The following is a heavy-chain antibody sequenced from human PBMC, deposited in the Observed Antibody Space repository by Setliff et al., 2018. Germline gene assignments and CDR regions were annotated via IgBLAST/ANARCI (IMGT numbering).Heavy chain of an antibody. D-gene: IGHD1-7*01. J-gene: IGHJ5*02. V-gene: IGHV4-4*02. CDR3: ARNWHWGFDP. CDR1: GDSIDTDIW. CDR2: IYLGGSP. Sequence: PSETLSLTCTVSGDSIDTDIWWSWVRQSPGKGLEWIGEIYLGGSPTYNPSLKSRVTISIYKSKNQLSLDLTSVTAADTAVYYCARNWHWGFDPWGQGTLVTV.